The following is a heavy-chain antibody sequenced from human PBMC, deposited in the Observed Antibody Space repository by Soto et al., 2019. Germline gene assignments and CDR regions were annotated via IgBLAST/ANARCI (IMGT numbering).Heavy chain of an antibody. D-gene: IGHD3-22*01. CDR2: ISYDGSNK. J-gene: IGHJ4*02. CDR1: GFTFSSYA. Sequence: GGSLRLSCAASGFTFSSYAMHWVRQAPGKGLEWVAVISYDGSNKYYADSVKGRFTISRDNSKNTLYLQMNSLRAEDTAVYYCARDGPLYYDSSGYYSFGPVDYWGQGTLVTVSS. CDR3: ARDGPLYYDSSGYYSFGPVDY. V-gene: IGHV3-30-3*01.